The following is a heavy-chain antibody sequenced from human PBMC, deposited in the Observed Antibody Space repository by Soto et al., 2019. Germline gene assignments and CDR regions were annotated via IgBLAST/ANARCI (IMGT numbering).Heavy chain of an antibody. Sequence: SETLSLTCSVSGGSISSGDYYWSWIRQHPGKGLEWIGYISYSGSTYYKPSLKSRVTISVDTSKNQFPLKLSSVTAADTAVYYCARWWSGSRQGFDPWGQGTLVTVSS. D-gene: IGHD3-3*01. V-gene: IGHV4-31*03. CDR1: GGSISSGDYY. J-gene: IGHJ5*02. CDR2: ISYSGST. CDR3: ARWWSGSRQGFDP.